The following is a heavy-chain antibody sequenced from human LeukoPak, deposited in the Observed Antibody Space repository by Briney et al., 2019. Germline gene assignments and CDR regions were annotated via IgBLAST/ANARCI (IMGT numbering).Heavy chain of an antibody. V-gene: IGHV3-30-3*01. J-gene: IGHJ6*02. Sequence: GGSLRLSCAASGFTFSSYAMHWVRQAPGKGLEGVAVISYDGSNKYYADSVKGRFTISRDNSKNTLYLQMNSLRAEDTAVYYCARRAARFDWGVSYYYGMDVWGQGTTVTVSS. D-gene: IGHD6-6*01. CDR1: GFTFSSYA. CDR3: ARRAARFDWGVSYYYGMDV. CDR2: ISYDGSNK.